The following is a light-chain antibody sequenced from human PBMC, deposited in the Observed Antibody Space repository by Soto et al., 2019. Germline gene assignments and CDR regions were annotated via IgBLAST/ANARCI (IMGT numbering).Light chain of an antibody. CDR1: QSINTL. CDR2: KSS. J-gene: IGKJ1*01. V-gene: IGKV1-5*03. CDR3: QQYYSYPWT. Sequence: DIQMTQSPSTLSASVGDRVAITCRASQSINTLLAWYQQKPGKAPKLLIYKSSSLESGVPSRFRGSGSGTEFTLTISSLQPDDFATYYCQQYYSYPWTFGQGTKVEIK.